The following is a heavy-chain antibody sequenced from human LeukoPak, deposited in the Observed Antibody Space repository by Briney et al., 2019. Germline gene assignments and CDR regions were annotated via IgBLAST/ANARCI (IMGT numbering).Heavy chain of an antibody. CDR1: GYTFTGYY. V-gene: IGHV1-2*02. CDR3: AREGYGYNYDIDY. Sequence: ASVKVSCKASGYTFTGYYMHWVRQAPGQGLEWMGWINPNSGGTNYAQKFQGRVTMTRDTSISTAYMELSRLRSDDTAVYYCAREGYGYNYDIDYWGQGTLVTVSS. CDR2: INPNSGGT. J-gene: IGHJ4*02. D-gene: IGHD5-24*01.